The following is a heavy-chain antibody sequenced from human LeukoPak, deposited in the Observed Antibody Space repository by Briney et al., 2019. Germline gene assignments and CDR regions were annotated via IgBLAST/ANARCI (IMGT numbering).Heavy chain of an antibody. Sequence: GGSLRLSCAASGFTVSSNYMSWVRQAPGKGLEWVSVIYSGGSTYYADSVKGRSTISRDNSKNTLYLQMNSLRAEDTAVYYCARAFRWLRSLGFDYWGQGTLVTVSS. J-gene: IGHJ4*02. CDR1: GFTVSSNY. D-gene: IGHD5-12*01. V-gene: IGHV3-66*01. CDR3: ARAFRWLRSLGFDY. CDR2: IYSGGST.